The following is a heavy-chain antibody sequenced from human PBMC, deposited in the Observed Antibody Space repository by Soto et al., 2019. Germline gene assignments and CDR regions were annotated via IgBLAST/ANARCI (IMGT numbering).Heavy chain of an antibody. Sequence: QVQLVQSGAEVKKPGASVKVSCKTSGYTFAAYYIQWIRQAPGQGLEWMGWINPTSGGTVYAQNFQDRVTMTRDTSISTAYMELRRLNSDDTAVYYCARDPDYGDYWGYFFDSWGQGTPVTVSS. J-gene: IGHJ4*02. CDR1: GYTFAAYY. D-gene: IGHD4-17*01. CDR3: ARDPDYGDYWGYFFDS. V-gene: IGHV1-2*02. CDR2: INPTSGGT.